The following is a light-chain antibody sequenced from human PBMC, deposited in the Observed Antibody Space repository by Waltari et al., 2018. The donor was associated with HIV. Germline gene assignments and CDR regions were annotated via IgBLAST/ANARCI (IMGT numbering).Light chain of an antibody. Sequence: QTVVTQEPSFSVSPGGTVTLTCGLSSGYVSTSYYPSWYQQTPGQAPRTLIHSTNTRSSGVPDRFSGSILGNRAALTITGAQADDESDYYCVLYMGSGIWVFGGGTKLTVL. V-gene: IGLV8-61*01. CDR3: VLYMGSGIWV. CDR2: STN. CDR1: SGYVSTSYY. J-gene: IGLJ3*02.